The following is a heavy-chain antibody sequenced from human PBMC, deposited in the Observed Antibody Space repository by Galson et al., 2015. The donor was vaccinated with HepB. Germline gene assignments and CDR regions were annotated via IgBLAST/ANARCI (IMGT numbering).Heavy chain of an antibody. J-gene: IGHJ3*02. V-gene: IGHV5-10-1*01. CDR1: GYSFTSYW. D-gene: IGHD6-19*01. Sequence: QSGAEVKKPGESLRISCKGSGYSFTSYWISWVRQMPGKGLEWMGRIDPSDSYTNYSPSFQGHVTISADKSISTAYLQWCSLKASDTAMYYCARRGIAVAPTGLPNDAFDIWGQGTMVTVSS. CDR3: ARRGIAVAPTGLPNDAFDI. CDR2: IDPSDSYT.